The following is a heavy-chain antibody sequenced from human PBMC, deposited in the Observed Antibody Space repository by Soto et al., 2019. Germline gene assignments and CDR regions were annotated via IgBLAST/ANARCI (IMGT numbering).Heavy chain of an antibody. V-gene: IGHV4-34*01. CDR1: GGSFSGYY. CDR2: INHSGST. J-gene: IGHJ4*02. D-gene: IGHD3-10*01. Sequence: SETLSLTCAVYGGSFSGYYWSWIRQPPGKGLEWIGEINHSGSTNYNPSLKRRVTISVDTSKNQFSLKLSSVTAADTAVYYCARGVYYYGSGSYAYWGQGTLVTVSS. CDR3: ARGVYYYGSGSYAY.